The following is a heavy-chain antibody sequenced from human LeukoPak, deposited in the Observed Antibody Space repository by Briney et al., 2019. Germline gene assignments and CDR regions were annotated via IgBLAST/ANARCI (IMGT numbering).Heavy chain of an antibody. J-gene: IGHJ4*02. V-gene: IGHV4-30-4*08. D-gene: IGHD1-1*01. CDR1: GGSFSGYY. CDR2: IYYSGST. Sequence: RASETLSLTCAVYGGSFSGYYWSWIRQPPGKGLEWIGYIYYSGSTYYNPSLKSRVTISVDTSKNQFSLKLSSVTAADTAVYYCARLGSPWTFDYWGQGTLVTVSS. CDR3: ARLGSPWTFDY.